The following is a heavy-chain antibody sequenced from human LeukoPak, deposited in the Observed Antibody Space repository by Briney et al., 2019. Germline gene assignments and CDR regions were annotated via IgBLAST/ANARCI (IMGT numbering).Heavy chain of an antibody. Sequence: KPGGSLRLSCAASGFTFITYSMHWVRQAPGKGLEWVSSISSSSGYIYHADSLKGRFTISRDNTENSLYLQMNSLRAEDTAVYYCAREGGAWSLDYWGQGTLVTVSS. CDR3: AREGGAWSLDY. D-gene: IGHD6-19*01. CDR1: GFTFITYS. V-gene: IGHV3-21*01. CDR2: ISSSSGYI. J-gene: IGHJ4*02.